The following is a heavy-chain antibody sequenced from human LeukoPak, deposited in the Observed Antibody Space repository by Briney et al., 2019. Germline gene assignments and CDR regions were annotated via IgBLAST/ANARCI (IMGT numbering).Heavy chain of an antibody. CDR1: GFTFSRYA. CDR2: ISRSGGST. D-gene: IGHD5-18*01. CDR3: AKNRGTGMAFYDY. Sequence: GGPLRLSCAASGFTFSRYAMIGVRQAPGKGLEGVSAISRSGGSTYYADAVKGRFTSSRDNSRSTLYLQMNNLRAADTAVYYCAKNRGTGMAFYDYWGQGTQVTVSS. V-gene: IGHV3-23*01. J-gene: IGHJ4*02.